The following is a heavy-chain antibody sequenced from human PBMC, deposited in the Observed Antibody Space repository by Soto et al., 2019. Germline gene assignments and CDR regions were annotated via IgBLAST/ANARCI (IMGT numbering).Heavy chain of an antibody. D-gene: IGHD6-19*01. Sequence: QITLKESGPTLVKPTQTLTLTCTFSGFSLSSTRMAVGWIRQPPGKALEWLALIYWDDDKRYSPFLKSRLTITTYTSNNQVVLTMSNMDPVDTARYYCAHIVVAGLGYYFDYWGQGTLVTVSS. V-gene: IGHV2-5*02. CDR1: GFSLSSTRMA. CDR3: AHIVVAGLGYYFDY. J-gene: IGHJ4*02. CDR2: IYWDDDK.